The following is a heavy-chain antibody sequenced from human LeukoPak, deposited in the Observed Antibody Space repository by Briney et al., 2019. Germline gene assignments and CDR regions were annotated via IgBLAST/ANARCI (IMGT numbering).Heavy chain of an antibody. CDR1: GFSFSNYW. J-gene: IGHJ4*02. Sequence: PGGSLRLSCAASGFSFSNYWMHWVRQAPGKGLVWVSRIICHGSCASYADVVKGRSTISRDNAKNTMYLPMNSLRAEDTAMYYCARDQTYCTGGHCNFEYWGQGTLVSVSS. CDR2: IICHGSCA. V-gene: IGHV3-74*01. CDR3: ARDQTYCTGGHCNFEY. D-gene: IGHD2-8*02.